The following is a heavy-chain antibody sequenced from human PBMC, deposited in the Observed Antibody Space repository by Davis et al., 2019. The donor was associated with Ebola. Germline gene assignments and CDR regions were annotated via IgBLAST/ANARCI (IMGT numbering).Heavy chain of an antibody. CDR2: IYHSGST. V-gene: IGHV4-38-2*02. CDR3: ARDPGNYYYGSGSLDY. D-gene: IGHD3-10*01. CDR1: DYSISSGYY. J-gene: IGHJ4*02. Sequence: MPSETLSLTCTVSDYSISSGYYWGWIRQPPGKGLGWIGTIYHSGSTYYNPSLESRVTISVDTSKNQFSLKLSSVTAADTAVYYCARDPGNYYYGSGSLDYWGQGTLVTVSS.